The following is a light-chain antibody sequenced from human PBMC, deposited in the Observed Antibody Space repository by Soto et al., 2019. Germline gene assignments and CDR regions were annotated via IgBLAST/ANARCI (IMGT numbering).Light chain of an antibody. CDR3: QQYDILPIT. J-gene: IGKJ5*01. Sequence: QVSLSPSTVSASKGDRVTITCRASQSISSWLAWYQQKPGKAPNLLIYDASNLEIGVPSRFSGSGSGTHFTFTISSLQTEDIGTYYCQQYDILPITFGRGTRLEIK. CDR1: QSISSW. V-gene: IGKV1-33*01. CDR2: DAS.